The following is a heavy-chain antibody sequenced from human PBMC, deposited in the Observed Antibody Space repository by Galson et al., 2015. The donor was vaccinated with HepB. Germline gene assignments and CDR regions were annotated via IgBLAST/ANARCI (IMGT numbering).Heavy chain of an antibody. V-gene: IGHV3-7*01. D-gene: IGHD6-25*01. J-gene: IGHJ1*01. Sequence: SLRLSCAASGLTFGGDWMSWVRQTPGKGLEWVASIKQEGIEKFYVDSVKGRFSISRDNAKNSLFLQMNSLRAEDTALYHCVRGLAAFQHWGQGTLVSVSS. CDR1: GLTFGGDW. CDR2: IKQEGIEK. CDR3: VRGLAAFQH.